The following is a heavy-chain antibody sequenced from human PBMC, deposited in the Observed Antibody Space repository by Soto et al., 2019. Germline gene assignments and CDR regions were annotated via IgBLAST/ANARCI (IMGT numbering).Heavy chain of an antibody. CDR3: ARGIDYPNWFDP. Sequence: SETLSLTCTVSGGSVSSGSHYWSWIRQPPGKGLEWIGYIYYSGSTNYNPSLKSRVTISVDTSKNQFSLNLSSVTAADTAVYYCARGIDYPNWFDPWGQGTRVTVSS. V-gene: IGHV4-61*01. J-gene: IGHJ5*02. CDR1: GGSVSSGSHY. D-gene: IGHD4-17*01. CDR2: IYYSGST.